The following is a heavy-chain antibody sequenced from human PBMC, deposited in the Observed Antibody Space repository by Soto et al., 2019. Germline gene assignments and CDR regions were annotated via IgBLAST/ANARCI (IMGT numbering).Heavy chain of an antibody. CDR2: ISSGGTYT. CDR1: GFTFSSYA. V-gene: IGHV3-21*01. D-gene: IGHD4-17*01. CDR3: PRGIYGDYGAGY. J-gene: IGHJ4*02. Sequence: EVQLVESGGGLVKPGGSLRLSCAASGFTFSSYAMIWVRQAPGKGLDWVSSISSGGTYTYFADSVKGRFTMSRDNAMNSLFLQMDSLSAEDTAVYYCPRGIYGDYGAGYWGQGTLVTVSS.